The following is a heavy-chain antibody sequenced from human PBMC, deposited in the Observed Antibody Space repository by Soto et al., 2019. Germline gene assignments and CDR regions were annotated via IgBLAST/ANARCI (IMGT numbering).Heavy chain of an antibody. Sequence: PGGSLRLSCAASGFTFTSHWMSLVRQAPGKGLEWVAIIKYDGSVQYYVDSVKGRFIISRDNAENSLYLQMNSLRAEDTAVYYWWRGDGSLGDALVIWAKGQWSPSPQ. CDR1: GFTFTSHW. CDR3: WRGDGSLGDALVI. V-gene: IGHV3-7*04. J-gene: IGHJ3*02. CDR2: IKYDGSVQ.